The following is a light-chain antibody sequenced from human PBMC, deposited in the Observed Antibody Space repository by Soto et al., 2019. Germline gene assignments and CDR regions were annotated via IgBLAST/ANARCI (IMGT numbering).Light chain of an antibody. V-gene: IGLV2-14*01. Sequence: QSVLTQAASVSGSPGQSIAISCTGTSSDVGGYDYVSWYQQQPDKAPKLMIYEVTKRPSGVSNRFSGSKSGNTASLTISGLQAEDEADYYCSSHTCGSTRVFGTGTKVTV. CDR3: SSHTCGSTRV. CDR1: SSDVGGYDY. J-gene: IGLJ1*01. CDR2: EVT.